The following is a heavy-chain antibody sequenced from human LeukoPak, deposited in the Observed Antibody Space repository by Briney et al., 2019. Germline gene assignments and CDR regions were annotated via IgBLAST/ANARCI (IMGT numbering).Heavy chain of an antibody. Sequence: ASVKVSCKASGGTFSSYAISWVRQAPGQGLEWMGGIIPIFGTANYAQKFQGRVTITADKSTSTAYMELSSLRSEDTAVYYCVRVGIAGYYFDHWGQGTLVTVSS. CDR2: IIPIFGTA. V-gene: IGHV1-69*06. CDR3: VRVGIAGYYFDH. CDR1: GGTFSSYA. J-gene: IGHJ4*02. D-gene: IGHD6-13*01.